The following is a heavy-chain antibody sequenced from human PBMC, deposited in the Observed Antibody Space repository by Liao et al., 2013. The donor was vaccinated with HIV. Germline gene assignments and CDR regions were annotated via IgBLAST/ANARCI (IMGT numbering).Heavy chain of an antibody. CDR3: ARWYGNYFGVDS. Sequence: QVQLQESGPGLVRSSETLSLTCTVSGGSLTNSYWTWIRQSSGKGLEWLGYIYYSGSTNYNPSFKSRLTILIDTSKNQFSLSLRSVTAADTAMYYCARWYGNYFGVDSWGQGTLVTVSS. D-gene: IGHD2-21*01. CDR1: GGSLTNSY. CDR2: IYYSGST. J-gene: IGHJ4*02. V-gene: IGHV4-59*01.